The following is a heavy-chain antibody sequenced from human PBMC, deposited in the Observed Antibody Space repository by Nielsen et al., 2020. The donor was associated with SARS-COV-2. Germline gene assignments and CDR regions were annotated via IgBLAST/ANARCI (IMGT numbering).Heavy chain of an antibody. CDR3: VRDEVEMATTPGFDS. J-gene: IGHJ4*02. CDR1: GFTPSRHA. V-gene: IGHV3-23*01. D-gene: IGHD5-24*01. Sequence: GGSLRLSCATSGFTPSRHAMAWVRQAPGKGLEWVSGLSNKGENTYYIDSVRGRFTISRDNSKNSVYLQMNSLRAEDTAVYHCVRDEVEMATTPGFDSWGQGTLVTVSS. CDR2: LSNKGENT.